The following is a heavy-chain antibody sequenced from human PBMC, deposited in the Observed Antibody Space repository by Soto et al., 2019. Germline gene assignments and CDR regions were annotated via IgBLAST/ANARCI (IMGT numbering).Heavy chain of an antibody. J-gene: IGHJ3*02. CDR1: GYTFTTYG. D-gene: IGHD3-22*01. Sequence: ASVKVSCKASGYTFTTYGINWVRQAPGQGLEWMGWISAYNDNTNYAQKLQGRVTMKLQGRVTMTTDTSTSTAYMELRSLRSDDTAVYYCARTPYYFDSSGYYYSDIWGQGTLVTVSS. CDR2: ISAYNDNT. V-gene: IGHV1-18*01. CDR3: ARTPYYFDSSGYYYSDI.